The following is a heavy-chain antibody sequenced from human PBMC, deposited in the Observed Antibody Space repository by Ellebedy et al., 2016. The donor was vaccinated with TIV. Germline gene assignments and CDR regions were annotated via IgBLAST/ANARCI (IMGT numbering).Heavy chain of an antibody. D-gene: IGHD3-9*01. CDR2: IYYSGST. CDR3: ATSNYEILTGYYHFDY. J-gene: IGHJ4*02. V-gene: IGHV4-39*01. CDR1: GGAISSSSYY. Sequence: MPSETLSLTCTVSGGAISSSSYYWGCMRQPTGKGQSGSGTIYYSGSTYYNPSLKNRVTLYVDTSKNQFSLKLSSVTAAHTAVYYCATSNYEILTGYYHFDYWGQGTLVTVSS.